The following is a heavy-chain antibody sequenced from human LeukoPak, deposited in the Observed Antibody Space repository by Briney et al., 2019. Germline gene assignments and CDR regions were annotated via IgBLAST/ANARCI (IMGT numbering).Heavy chain of an antibody. CDR1: GGSFSGYY. V-gene: IGHV4-34*01. Sequence: SETLSLTCAVYGGSFSGYYWSWIRQPPGKGLEWIGEINHSGSTNYNPSLKSRVTISVDTSKNQFSLKLSSVTAADTAVYYCARGQWEYSSFDYWGQGTLATVSS. CDR3: ARGQWEYSSFDY. D-gene: IGHD6-6*01. J-gene: IGHJ4*02. CDR2: INHSGST.